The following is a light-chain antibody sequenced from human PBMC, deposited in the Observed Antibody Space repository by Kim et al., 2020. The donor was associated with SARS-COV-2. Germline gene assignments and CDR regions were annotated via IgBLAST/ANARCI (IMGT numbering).Light chain of an antibody. V-gene: IGLV3-9*01. J-gene: IGLJ2*01. CDR2: RDS. CDR1: NIGSKN. CDR3: QVWDSSSYVV. Sequence: SYELTQPLSVSVALGQTARITCGGNNIGSKNVHWYQQKPGQAPVLVIYRDSNRPSGIPERFSGSNSGNTATLTISRAQAGDEADYYCQVWDSSSYVVFGGVTKLTVL.